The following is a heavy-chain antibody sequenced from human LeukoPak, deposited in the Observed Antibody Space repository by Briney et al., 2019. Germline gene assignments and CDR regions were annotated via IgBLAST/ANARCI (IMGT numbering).Heavy chain of an antibody. D-gene: IGHD5-24*01. V-gene: IGHV3-53*01. Sequence: GGSLRLSCAASGFTVSSNYMSWVRQAPGKGLEWVSVIYSGGGTRYADSVKGRFTISRDNSNNTLYLQMNSLRAEDTAVYYCARDLGGYNPFDYWGQGTLVTASS. CDR3: ARDLGGYNPFDY. CDR1: GFTVSSNY. CDR2: IYSGGGT. J-gene: IGHJ4*02.